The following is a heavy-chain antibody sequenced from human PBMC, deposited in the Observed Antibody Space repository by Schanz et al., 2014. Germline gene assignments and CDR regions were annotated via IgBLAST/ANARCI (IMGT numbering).Heavy chain of an antibody. CDR3: VRDELLWFGEVLSLDY. CDR2: IGNGGVTI. CDR1: GFTFSSYA. D-gene: IGHD3-10*01. V-gene: IGHV3-23*01. J-gene: IGHJ4*02. Sequence: EVQLLESGGGLVQPGGSLRLSCAASGFTFSSYAMSWVRQAPGRGLEWVSYIGNGGVTIYYADSVKGRFTISRDNSKNSLYLQMNSLRAEDTALYYCVRDELLWFGEVLSLDYWGQGALVTVSS.